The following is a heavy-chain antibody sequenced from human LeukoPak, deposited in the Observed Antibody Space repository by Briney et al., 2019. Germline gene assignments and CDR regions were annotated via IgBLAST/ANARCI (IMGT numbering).Heavy chain of an antibody. Sequence: PSETLSLTCTVSGGSISSYYWSWIRQPPGKGLEWIGYIYYSGSTNYNPSLKSRVTISVDTSKNQFSLKLSSVTAADTAVYYCARGGGIEYSSPSEYFDYWGQGTLVTVSS. CDR3: ARGGGIEYSSPSEYFDY. V-gene: IGHV4-59*08. D-gene: IGHD6-6*01. CDR1: GGSISSYY. J-gene: IGHJ4*02. CDR2: IYYSGST.